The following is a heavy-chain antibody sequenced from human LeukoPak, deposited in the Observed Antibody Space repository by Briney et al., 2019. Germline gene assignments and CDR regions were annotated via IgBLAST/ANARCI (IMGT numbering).Heavy chain of an antibody. CDR3: TRRLDE. J-gene: IGHJ4*02. CDR1: GFTFSNYW. Sequence: GGSLRFSCAASGFTFSNYWMAWVRQAPGKGLEWVANINHDESEKNYVDSVKGRFTISRDNAQNSLYLQMNGLRAEDTAVYYCTRRLDEWGQGTLGTVSS. D-gene: IGHD3-16*01. CDR2: INHDESEK. V-gene: IGHV3-7*01.